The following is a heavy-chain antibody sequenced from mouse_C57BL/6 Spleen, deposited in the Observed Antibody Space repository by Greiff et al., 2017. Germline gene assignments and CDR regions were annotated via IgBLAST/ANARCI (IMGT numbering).Heavy chain of an antibody. Sequence: QVQLQQPGAELVKPGASVKMSCKASGYTFTSYWITWVKQRPGQGLEWIGDIYPGSGSTNYNEKFKSKATLTVETSSSTAYMQLSSLTSEDSAVYYCARGTNSYVGYFDVWGTGTTVTVSS. CDR2: IYPGSGST. J-gene: IGHJ1*03. D-gene: IGHD1-1*01. CDR1: GYTFTSYW. CDR3: ARGTNSYVGYFDV. V-gene: IGHV1-55*01.